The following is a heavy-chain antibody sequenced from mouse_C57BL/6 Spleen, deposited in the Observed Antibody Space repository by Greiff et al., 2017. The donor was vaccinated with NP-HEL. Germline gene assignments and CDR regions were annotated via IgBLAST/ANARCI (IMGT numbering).Heavy chain of an antibody. J-gene: IGHJ1*03. V-gene: IGHV1-50*01. Sequence: VQLQQPGAELVKPGASVKLSCKASGYTFTSYWMQWVKQRPGQGLEWIGEIDPSDSYTNYNQKFKGKATLTVDTSSSTAYMQLSSLTSEDSAVYYCARGTTVVGSYWYFDVWGTGTTVTVSS. CDR3: ARGTTVVGSYWYFDV. CDR1: GYTFTSYW. CDR2: IDPSDSYT. D-gene: IGHD1-1*01.